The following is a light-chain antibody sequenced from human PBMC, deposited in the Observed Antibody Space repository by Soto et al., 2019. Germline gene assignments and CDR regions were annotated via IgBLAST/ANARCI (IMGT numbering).Light chain of an antibody. V-gene: IGKV1-33*01. J-gene: IGKJ4*01. Sequence: DTQMTQSPSSLSASVGDRVTITCQASQGIAKYLHWYQQKPGKAPKLLIYHASKLQTGVPSRFSGSGSGTYFTLTISSLQPEDIATYFCQQSDNLPLTFGGGTKVEIK. CDR2: HAS. CDR1: QGIAKY. CDR3: QQSDNLPLT.